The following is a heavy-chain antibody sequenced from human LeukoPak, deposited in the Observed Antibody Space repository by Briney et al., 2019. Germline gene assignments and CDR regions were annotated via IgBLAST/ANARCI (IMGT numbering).Heavy chain of an antibody. CDR2: ISAYNGNT. D-gene: IGHD3-3*01. V-gene: IGHV1-18*01. CDR3: ARVGPYDFWSGYRPSYYYYYMDV. Sequence: GASVKVTCKASGYTFTSYAMNWVRRAPGQGLEWMGWISAYNGNTNYAQKLQGRVTMTTDTSTSTAYMELRSLRSDDTAVYYCARVGPYDFWSGYRPSYYYYYMDVWGKGTTVTVSS. J-gene: IGHJ6*03. CDR1: GYTFTSYA.